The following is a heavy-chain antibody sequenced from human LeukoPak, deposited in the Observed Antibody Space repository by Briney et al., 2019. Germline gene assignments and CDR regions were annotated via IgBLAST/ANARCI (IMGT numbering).Heavy chain of an antibody. J-gene: IGHJ5*01. D-gene: IGHD6-19*01. CDR3: ARGALIAVAGGNS. V-gene: IGHV3-66*01. CDR1: GFTVSSNY. Sequence: GGSLRLSCVASGFTVSSNYMSWVRQAPGKGLEWVSVIYSGGSTYYADSVKGRFTISRDNSKNTLYLQMNSLRAEDTAVYYCARGALIAVAGGNSGGKGPLVTVSS. CDR2: IYSGGST.